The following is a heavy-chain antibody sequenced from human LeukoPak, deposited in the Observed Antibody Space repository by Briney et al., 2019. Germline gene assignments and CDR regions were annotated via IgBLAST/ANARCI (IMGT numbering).Heavy chain of an antibody. D-gene: IGHD5-12*01. CDR2: ISGNGGGT. CDR3: AKGVGGYDSISGYFDY. J-gene: IGHJ4*02. V-gene: IGHV3-23*01. CDR1: GFTFSSYA. Sequence: PGGSLRLSCAASGFTFSSYAMSWVRQAPGKGLEGVSGISGNGGGTHYADSVKGRFTMSRDKPKSTLYPQMNSLRAEDTAVYYCAKGVGGYDSISGYFDYWGQGTLVTVSS.